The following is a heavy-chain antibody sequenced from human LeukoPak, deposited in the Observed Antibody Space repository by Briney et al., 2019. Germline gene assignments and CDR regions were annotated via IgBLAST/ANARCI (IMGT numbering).Heavy chain of an antibody. CDR2: IYYSGST. CDR3: ARGLV. V-gene: IGHV4-39*01. D-gene: IGHD6-19*01. CDR1: GGSISGSGYY. J-gene: IGHJ4*02. Sequence: SSETLSLTCTVSGGSISGSGYYWGWIRQPPGKGLEWIGSIYYSGSTYYNPSLKSRVTISVDTSKNQFSLRLSSVTAADTAVYYCARGLVWGQGTLVTVFS.